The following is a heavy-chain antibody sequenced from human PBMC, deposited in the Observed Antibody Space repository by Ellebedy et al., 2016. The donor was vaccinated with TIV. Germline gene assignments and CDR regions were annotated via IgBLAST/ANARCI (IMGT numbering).Heavy chain of an antibody. V-gene: IGHV1-3*01. CDR1: GYTFTSYA. CDR2: INAGNGNT. D-gene: IGHD4-17*01. CDR3: ASDGYRDYVYDY. Sequence: ASVKVSXXASGYTFTSYAMHWVRQAPGQRLEWMGWINAGNGNTKYSQKFQGRVTITRDTSASTAYMELSSLRSEDTAVYYCASDGYRDYVYDYWGQGTLVTVSS. J-gene: IGHJ4*02.